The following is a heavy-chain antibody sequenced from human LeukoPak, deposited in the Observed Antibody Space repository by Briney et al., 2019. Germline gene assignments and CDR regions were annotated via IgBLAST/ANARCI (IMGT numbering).Heavy chain of an antibody. CDR2: INHSGST. Sequence: SETLSLTCTVSGGSISSSSYYWGWIRQPPGKGLEWIGEINHSGSTNYNPSLKGRVTISVDTSKNQFSLKLSSVTAADTAVYYCARHPRGRAHDYWGQGTLVTVSS. V-gene: IGHV4-39*01. J-gene: IGHJ4*02. CDR3: ARHPRGRAHDY. CDR1: GGSISSSSYY. D-gene: IGHD1-26*01.